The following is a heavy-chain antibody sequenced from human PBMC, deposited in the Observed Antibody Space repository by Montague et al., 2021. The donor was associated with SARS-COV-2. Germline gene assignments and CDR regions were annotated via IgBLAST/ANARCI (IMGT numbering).Heavy chain of an antibody. CDR1: GGSISSNY. CDR3: SRERPYNWFDA. V-gene: IGHV4-59*01. J-gene: IGHJ5*02. Sequence: SETLSLTCTVSGGSISSNYWCWIWQPPGKGQELMGYIYFRGSANYNSSLKSRITVTVDPSKTQYSLTVSSVTAANTAVYYCSRERPYNWFDAWGQGKLVTVSS. CDR2: IYFRGSA.